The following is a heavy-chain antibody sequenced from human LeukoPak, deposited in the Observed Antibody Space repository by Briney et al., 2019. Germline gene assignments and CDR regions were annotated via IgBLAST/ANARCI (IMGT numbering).Heavy chain of an antibody. CDR3: ARAKSSGWPALDY. Sequence: GGSLRLSCVASGFSFANYAIHWVRQAPGKGLEWVAVFSYDGRNKYYADSVKGRFTISSDNSKNTLYLQMNSLRAEDTAVYYCARAKSSGWPALDYWGQGTLVTVSS. CDR2: FSYDGRNK. J-gene: IGHJ4*02. D-gene: IGHD6-19*01. V-gene: IGHV3-30*04. CDR1: GFSFANYA.